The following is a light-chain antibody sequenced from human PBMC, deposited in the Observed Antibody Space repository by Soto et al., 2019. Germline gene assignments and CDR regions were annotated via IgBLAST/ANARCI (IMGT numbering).Light chain of an antibody. CDR3: LQYNHYPLT. Sequence: DIQMTQSPSTMSASVGDRVTLTCRASQSITSWLACYKQRPGKGPKLLIHKASILEGGVPSRFSGSASGTEFTLTISSLQPDDFATYYCLQYNHYPLTFGGGTKVEIK. J-gene: IGKJ4*01. CDR2: KAS. CDR1: QSITSW. V-gene: IGKV1-5*03.